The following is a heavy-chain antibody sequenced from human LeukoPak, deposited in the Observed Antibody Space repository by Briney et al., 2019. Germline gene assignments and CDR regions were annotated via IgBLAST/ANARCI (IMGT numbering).Heavy chain of an antibody. J-gene: IGHJ6*02. Sequence: PGGSLRLSCAASGFTLSSYWMSWVRQAPGKGLEWVAIIKQDGSEKYYVDSVKGRFTISRDNAKNSLYLQMNSLRAEDTAVYYCARDPCSSTSCYLPPSYGMDVWGQGTTVTVSS. CDR2: IKQDGSEK. CDR1: GFTLSSYW. D-gene: IGHD2-2*01. V-gene: IGHV3-7*01. CDR3: ARDPCSSTSCYLPPSYGMDV.